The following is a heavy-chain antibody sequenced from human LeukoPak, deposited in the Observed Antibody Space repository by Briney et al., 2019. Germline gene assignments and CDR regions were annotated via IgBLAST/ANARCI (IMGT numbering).Heavy chain of an antibody. CDR3: ARGMSTISMYWFDP. J-gene: IGHJ5*02. V-gene: IGHV1-18*01. Sequence: GASVKVSCKASGGTFSSYAISWVRQAPGQGLEWMGWISAYNGNTNYAQKLQGRVTMTTDTSTSTAYMELRSLRSDDTAVYYCARGMSTISMYWFDPWGQGTLVTVSS. D-gene: IGHD5-24*01. CDR2: ISAYNGNT. CDR1: GGTFSSYA.